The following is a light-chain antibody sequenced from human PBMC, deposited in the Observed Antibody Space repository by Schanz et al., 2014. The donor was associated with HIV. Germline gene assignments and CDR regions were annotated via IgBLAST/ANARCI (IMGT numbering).Light chain of an antibody. J-gene: IGKJ2*01. Sequence: EIALTQSPGRLSLSPGERATLSCRASQSVGGSQLAWFQLKRGQPPRLLIYATSFRAVGIPDRFSGSGSGTDFTLTISRLEPEDFAVYFCQQYVSSPPRYAFGQGTKLEI. V-gene: IGKV3-20*01. CDR2: ATS. CDR3: QQYVSSPPRYA. CDR1: QSVGGSQ.